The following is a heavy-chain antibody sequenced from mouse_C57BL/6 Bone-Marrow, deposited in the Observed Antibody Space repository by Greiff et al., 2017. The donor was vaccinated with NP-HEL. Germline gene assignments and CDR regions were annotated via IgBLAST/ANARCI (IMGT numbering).Heavy chain of an antibody. J-gene: IGHJ1*03. CDR1: GYAFTNYL. D-gene: IGHD1-1*01. Sequence: VQLQQSGAELVRPGTSVKVSCKASGYAFTNYLIEWVKQRPGQGLEWIGVINPGSGGTNYNEKFKGKATLTADKSSSTAYMQLSSLTSEDSAVYFCAYGSSHDWYFDVWGTGTTVTVSS. V-gene: IGHV1-54*01. CDR2: INPGSGGT. CDR3: AYGSSHDWYFDV.